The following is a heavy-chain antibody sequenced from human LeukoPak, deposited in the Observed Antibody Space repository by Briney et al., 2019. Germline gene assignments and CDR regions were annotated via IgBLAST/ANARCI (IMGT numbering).Heavy chain of an antibody. CDR3: ARRYHYDSSGYQFDY. D-gene: IGHD3-22*01. J-gene: IGHJ4*02. Sequence: GGSLRLSCAASGFTFRTYWMHWVRQAPGKGLVWVSRIDAEGTTTTYADSVKGRFTISSDNAKNTLYLQMNSLRAEDTAVYYCARRYHYDSSGYQFDYWGQGTLVTVSS. CDR2: IDAEGTTT. V-gene: IGHV3-74*01. CDR1: GFTFRTYW.